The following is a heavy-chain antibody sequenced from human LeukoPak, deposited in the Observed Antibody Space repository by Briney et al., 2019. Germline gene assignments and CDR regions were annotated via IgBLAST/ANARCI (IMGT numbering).Heavy chain of an antibody. CDR1: GGSISSYY. J-gene: IGHJ4*02. CDR3: ARGPFDY. CDR2: IYHSGST. V-gene: IGHV4-59*12. Sequence: KSSETLSLTCTVSGGSISSYYWSWIRQPPGKGLEWIGYIYHSGSTYYNPSLKSRVTISVDRSKNQFSLKLSSVTAADTAVYYCARGPFDYWGQGTLVTVSS.